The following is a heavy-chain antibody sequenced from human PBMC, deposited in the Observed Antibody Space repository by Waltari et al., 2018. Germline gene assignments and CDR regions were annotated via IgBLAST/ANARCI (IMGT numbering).Heavy chain of an antibody. D-gene: IGHD2-8*01. V-gene: IGHV1-18*01. CDR1: GYTFTSYG. J-gene: IGHJ3*02. Sequence: VQLVQSGAEVKKPGASVKVSCKASGYTFTSYGISWVRQAPGQGLEWMGWVNAYNGTPNYAPKLPGRVTMTTDTSTSTAYMELRSLRSDDTAVYYCARESFGRDGYNGDDAFDIWGQGTMVTVSS. CDR3: ARESFGRDGYNGDDAFDI. CDR2: VNAYNGTP.